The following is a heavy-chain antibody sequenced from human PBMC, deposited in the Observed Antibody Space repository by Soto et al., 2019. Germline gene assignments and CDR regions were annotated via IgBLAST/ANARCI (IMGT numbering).Heavy chain of an antibody. CDR3: ARRLKEVRGYYGDYVFRGFDP. CDR2: IYPGDSDT. J-gene: IGHJ5*02. CDR1: GYSFTSYW. D-gene: IGHD4-17*01. Sequence: LGESLKISCKGSGYSFTSYWIGWVRQMPGKGLEWMGIIYPGDSDTRYSPSFQGQVTISADKSISTAYLQWSSLKASDTAMYYCARRLKEVRGYYGDYVFRGFDPWGQGTLVTVSS. V-gene: IGHV5-51*01.